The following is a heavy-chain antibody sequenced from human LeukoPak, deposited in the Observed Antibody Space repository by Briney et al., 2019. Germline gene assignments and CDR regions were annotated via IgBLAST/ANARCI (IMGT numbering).Heavy chain of an antibody. Sequence: GGSLRLSCAASGFTFSNAWMSWVRQAPGKGREWVGRIKSKTDGGTTDYAAPVKGRFTISRDDSKNTLYLQMNSLKTEDTAVYYCTTVGKTSSGWYAAPYFDYWGQGTLVTVSS. CDR1: GFTFSNAW. CDR2: IKSKTDGGTT. V-gene: IGHV3-15*01. D-gene: IGHD6-19*01. J-gene: IGHJ4*02. CDR3: TTVGKTSSGWYAAPYFDY.